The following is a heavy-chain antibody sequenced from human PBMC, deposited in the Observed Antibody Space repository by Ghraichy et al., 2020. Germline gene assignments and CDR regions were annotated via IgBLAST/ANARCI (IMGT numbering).Heavy chain of an antibody. CDR1: GFTFSSYA. CDR3: RCGVPGRRGVLIDY. D-gene: IGHD3-10*01. Sequence: GGSLRLSCAASGFTFSSYAMSWVRQAPGKGLEWVSAISGSGGSTYYADSVKGRFTISRDNSKNTLYLQMNSLRAEDTAVYYCRCGVPGRRGVLIDYWGQGTLVTVSS. CDR2: ISGSGGST. V-gene: IGHV3-23*01. J-gene: IGHJ4*02.